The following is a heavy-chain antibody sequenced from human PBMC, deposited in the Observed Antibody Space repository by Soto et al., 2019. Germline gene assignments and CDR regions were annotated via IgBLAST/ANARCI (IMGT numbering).Heavy chain of an antibody. D-gene: IGHD4-17*01. CDR2: INRDGSEK. CDR1: GVIFGTYG. Sequence: VGSLRLSCTGSGVIFGTYGRNWVRQAPGKGLEWVANINRDGSEKYYVDSLKGRFTISRDNAKNSLYLQMNSLRAEDTAVYYCAREWRTNYGDYGNFDYWGQGTLVTVSS. V-gene: IGHV3-7*03. J-gene: IGHJ4*02. CDR3: AREWRTNYGDYGNFDY.